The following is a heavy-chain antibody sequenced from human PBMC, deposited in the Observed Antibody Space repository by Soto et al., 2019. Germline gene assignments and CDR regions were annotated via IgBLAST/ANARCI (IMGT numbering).Heavy chain of an antibody. Sequence: ASVKVSCKASGYSFTSYSMCWVRQSPGQRLEWMGWINAGNGNTKYSQKFQGRVTITRDTSASTAYMELSSLRSEDTAVYYCARVKTYYCDSSGYSLLDPEANAFDIWGQGTMVTVSS. CDR3: ARVKTYYCDSSGYSLLDPEANAFDI. CDR1: GYSFTSYS. J-gene: IGHJ3*02. CDR2: INAGNGNT. V-gene: IGHV1-3*01. D-gene: IGHD3-22*01.